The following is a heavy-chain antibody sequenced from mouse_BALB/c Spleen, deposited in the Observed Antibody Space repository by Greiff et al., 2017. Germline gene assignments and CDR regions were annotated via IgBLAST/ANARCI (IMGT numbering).Heavy chain of an antibody. CDR3: ARGGDYDGAY. CDR1: GYAFTNYL. Sequence: QVQLKESGAELVRPGTSVKVSCKASGYAFTNYLIEWVKQRPGQGLEWIGVINPGSGGTNYNEKFKGKATLTADKSSSTAYMQLSSLTSDDSAVYFCARGGDYDGAYWGQGTLVTVSA. V-gene: IGHV1-54*01. CDR2: INPGSGGT. D-gene: IGHD2-4*01. J-gene: IGHJ3*01.